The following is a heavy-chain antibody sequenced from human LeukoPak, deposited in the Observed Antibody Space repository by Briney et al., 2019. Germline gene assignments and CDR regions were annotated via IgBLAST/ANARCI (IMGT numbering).Heavy chain of an antibody. V-gene: IGHV4-34*01. CDR2: INHSGST. D-gene: IGHD5-12*01. J-gene: IGHJ4*02. CDR1: GGSFSGYY. Sequence: PETLSLTCAVYGGSFSGYYWSWICQPPGKGLEWIGEINHSGSTNYNPSLESRVTISVDTSKNQFSLKLSSVTAADTAVYYCARGRLPGFDYWGQGTLVTVSP. CDR3: ARGRLPGFDY.